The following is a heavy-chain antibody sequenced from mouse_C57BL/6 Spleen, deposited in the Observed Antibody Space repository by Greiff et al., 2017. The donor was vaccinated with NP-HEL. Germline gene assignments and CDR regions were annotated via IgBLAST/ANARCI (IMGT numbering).Heavy chain of an antibody. J-gene: IGHJ3*01. CDR3: ARHEEKRVDGYPWFAY. Sequence: QVQLKQSGAELVKPGASVKLSCKASGYTFTEYTIHWVKQRSGQGLEWIGWFYPGSGSIKYNEKFKDKATLTADKSSSTVYMELSRLTSEDSAVYFCARHEEKRVDGYPWFAYRGQGTLVTVSA. V-gene: IGHV1-62-2*01. CDR1: GYTFTEYT. D-gene: IGHD2-3*01. CDR2: FYPGSGSI.